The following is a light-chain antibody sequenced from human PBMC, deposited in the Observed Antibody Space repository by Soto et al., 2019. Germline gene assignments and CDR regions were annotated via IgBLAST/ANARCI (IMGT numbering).Light chain of an antibody. CDR1: QSISSY. Sequence: EIVLTQSPATLSFSPGERATLSCRASQSISSYLAWYQQKPGQAPRLLIYDASNRATGIPARFSGSGSGTDFTLTISSLEPEDFAVYYCQQRNHWPSFGQGTKLEIK. J-gene: IGKJ2*01. CDR2: DAS. V-gene: IGKV3-11*01. CDR3: QQRNHWPS.